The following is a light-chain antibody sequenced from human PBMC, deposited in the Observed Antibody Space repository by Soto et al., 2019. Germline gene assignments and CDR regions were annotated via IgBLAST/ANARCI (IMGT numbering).Light chain of an antibody. CDR1: QSVTSNY. V-gene: IGKV3-20*01. CDR3: QHYVTSLTT. J-gene: IGKJ1*01. CDR2: GAS. Sequence: EIVLTQSPGTLSLSPGERATRSCGASQSVTSNYLAWYQQKPGQAPRLLIFGASIRVTGIPDRFIGSGSGTDFTLTISRLEPEDFAVYYCQHYVTSLTTFGQGTKV.